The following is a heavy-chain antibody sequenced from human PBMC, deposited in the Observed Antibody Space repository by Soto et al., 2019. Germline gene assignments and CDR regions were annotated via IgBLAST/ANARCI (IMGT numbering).Heavy chain of an antibody. CDR3: TRLVVVVAAKVDDY. V-gene: IGHV4-38-2*01. D-gene: IGHD2-15*01. J-gene: IGHJ4*02. CDR1: GYSISSGYY. CDR2: INYSGKT. Sequence: LPETLSLTCGVSGYSISSGYYWAWSRQPPGKGLEWIGSINYSGKTYHNPSLRSRVTISVDTSKNQLSLKLTSVTAADTAVYYCTRLVVVVAAKVDDYWGQGTLVTVSS.